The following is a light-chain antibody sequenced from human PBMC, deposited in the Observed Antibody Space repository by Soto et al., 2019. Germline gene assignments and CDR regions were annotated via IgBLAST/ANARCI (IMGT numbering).Light chain of an antibody. V-gene: IGKV1-17*01. Sequence: QMTQSPSALSTSVRDSVTITLLASQGIRDALGWYQQKSGKVPKCLIYSASSLQSGVPSRFSGSGSETEFTLTISSLQPEDFATHYSLQHSDYPFTFGPGT. CDR1: QGIRDA. J-gene: IGKJ2*01. CDR3: LQHSDYPFT. CDR2: SAS.